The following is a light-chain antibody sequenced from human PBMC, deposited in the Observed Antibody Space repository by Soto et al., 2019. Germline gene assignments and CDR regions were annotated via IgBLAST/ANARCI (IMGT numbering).Light chain of an antibody. CDR2: GAS. Sequence: EIVLTQSPGTLSLSPGERATLSCRASQTVSSRYLAWYQQKPGQAPRLLMYGASNRATGIPDRFSGSGSWTHFTLTISRLEPEDFAVYFCQQYGRSPPFTFGQGTKVEIK. CDR3: QQYGRSPPFT. V-gene: IGKV3-20*01. J-gene: IGKJ2*01. CDR1: QTVSSRY.